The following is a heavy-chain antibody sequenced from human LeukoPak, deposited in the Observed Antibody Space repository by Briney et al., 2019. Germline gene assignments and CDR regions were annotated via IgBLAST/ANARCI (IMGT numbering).Heavy chain of an antibody. CDR3: ARSCSSISCFNWFDP. D-gene: IGHD2-2*01. CDR2: IYTSGST. CDR1: GCSISSGSYY. V-gene: IGHV4-61*02. Sequence: SQTLSLTCTVSGCSISSGSYYWSWLRQPAGKGLEWIGRIYTSGSTNYNPSLKSRVTISVDTSKNQFSLKLSSVTAADTAVYYCARSCSSISCFNWFDPWGQGTLVTVSS. J-gene: IGHJ5*02.